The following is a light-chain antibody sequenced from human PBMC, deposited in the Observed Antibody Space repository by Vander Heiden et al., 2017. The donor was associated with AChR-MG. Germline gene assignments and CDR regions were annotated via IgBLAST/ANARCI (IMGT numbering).Light chain of an antibody. CDR3: QQYNNSYT. J-gene: IGKJ2*01. CDR2: GAS. V-gene: IGKV3-15*01. CDR1: QSVSSN. Sequence: EIVMTQSPATLSASPGERATLSCRASQSVSSNLAWYQQKPGQAPRLLIYGASTRATGIPARCSSSGSRTEFTLTISSLQSEDFAVYYRQQYNNSYTFGQGTKLEIK.